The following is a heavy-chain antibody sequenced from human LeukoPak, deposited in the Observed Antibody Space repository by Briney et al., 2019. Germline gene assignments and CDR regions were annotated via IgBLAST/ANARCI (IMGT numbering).Heavy chain of an antibody. CDR3: ARDRDYYGSRSYYKH. Sequence: PGGSLRLSCAASGFTFSSYWMSWVRQAPGKGLEWVANIKQDGSEKYYVDSVKGRFTISRDNAKNSLYLQMNSLRAEDTAVYYCARDRDYYGSRSYYKHWGQGTLVTVSS. CDR1: GFTFSSYW. V-gene: IGHV3-7*03. CDR2: IKQDGSEK. D-gene: IGHD3-10*01. J-gene: IGHJ4*02.